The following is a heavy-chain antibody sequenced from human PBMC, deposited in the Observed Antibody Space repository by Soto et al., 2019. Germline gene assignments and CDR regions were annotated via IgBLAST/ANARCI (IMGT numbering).Heavy chain of an antibody. CDR3: VVATQPDYFDY. CDR1: GYTFTSYG. V-gene: IGHV1-18*01. D-gene: IGHD2-15*01. CDR2: ISAYNGNT. J-gene: IGHJ4*02. Sequence: QVQLVQSGAEVKKPGASVKVSCKASGYTFTSYGIRWVRQAPGQGLEWMGWISAYNGNTNYAQKLQGRVTMTTYTSTSTAYMELRSLRSDDPAVYYCVVATQPDYFDYWGPVTLVTVSS.